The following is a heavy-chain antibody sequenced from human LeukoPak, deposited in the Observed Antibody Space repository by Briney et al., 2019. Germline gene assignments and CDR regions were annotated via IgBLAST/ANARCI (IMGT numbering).Heavy chain of an antibody. J-gene: IGHJ4*02. CDR1: GFTFSSYA. V-gene: IGHV3-30-3*01. D-gene: IGHD3-10*01. CDR3: ARDSDLPRAKYYGSGFGPDY. Sequence: PGGSLRLSCAASGFTFSSYAMHWVRQAPGKGLEWVAVISYDGSNKYYADSVKGRFTISRDNSKNTLYLQMNSLRAEDTAVYYCARDSDLPRAKYYGSGFGPDYWGQGTLVTVSS. CDR2: ISYDGSNK.